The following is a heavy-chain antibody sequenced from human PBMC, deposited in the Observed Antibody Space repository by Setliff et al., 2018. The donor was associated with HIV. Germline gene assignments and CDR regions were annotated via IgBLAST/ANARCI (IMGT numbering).Heavy chain of an antibody. J-gene: IGHJ6*03. V-gene: IGHV4-38-2*01. Sequence: SETLSLTCVVSGNSISSGYYWGWVRQPPGKGLEWIGSIYYSGSTYYNPSLKSRVTTSVDTSKNQFSLKLSSVTAADTAVYYCARQEGYCSSTSCYAGSFMGYYYVDVWGKGTTVTVSS. D-gene: IGHD2-2*01. CDR2: IYYSGST. CDR1: GNSISSGYY. CDR3: ARQEGYCSSTSCYAGSFMGYYYVDV.